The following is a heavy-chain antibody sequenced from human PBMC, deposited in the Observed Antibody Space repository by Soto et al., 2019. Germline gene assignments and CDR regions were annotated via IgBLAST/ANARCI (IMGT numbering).Heavy chain of an antibody. CDR2: ISSDGSAK. Sequence: LRLSCGVSGFTLSRYTMHWVRQAPGKGLEWVALISSDGSAKYYADSVKGRFTVSRDDSFYLQMTSLRGDDTAVYYCARDGYCSGGGCLDGMDVWGQGTTVTVSS. CDR3: ARDGYCSGGGCLDGMDV. V-gene: IGHV3-30-3*01. CDR1: GFTLSRYT. D-gene: IGHD2-15*01. J-gene: IGHJ6*02.